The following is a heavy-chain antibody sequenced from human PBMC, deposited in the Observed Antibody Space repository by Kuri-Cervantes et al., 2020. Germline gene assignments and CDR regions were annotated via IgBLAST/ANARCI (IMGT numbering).Heavy chain of an antibody. CDR1: GFTLSSFW. V-gene: IGHV3-7*03. Sequence: GESLKISCAASGFTLSSFWMTWVRQAPGKGLEWVANIKQDGGEKYYVDSVKGRFTVSRDNAKNSLYLQMNSLRVEDTAFYFCAREERSRDYWYFDLWGRGTLVTVSS. CDR2: IKQDGGEK. J-gene: IGHJ2*01. CDR3: AREERSRDYWYFDL.